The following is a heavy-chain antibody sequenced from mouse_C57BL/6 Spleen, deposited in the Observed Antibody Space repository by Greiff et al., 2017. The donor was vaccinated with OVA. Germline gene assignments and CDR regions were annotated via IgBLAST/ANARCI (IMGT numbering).Heavy chain of an antibody. D-gene: IGHD4-1*01. Sequence: QVQLQQPGAELVKPGASVKLSCKASGYTFTSYWMHWVKQRPGQGLEWIGMIHPNSGSTNYNEKFKSKATLTVDKSSSTAYMQLSSLTSEDSAVYYCARRTVTGTIDYWGQGTTLTVSS. CDR2: IHPNSGST. V-gene: IGHV1-64*01. CDR3: ARRTVTGTIDY. J-gene: IGHJ2*01. CDR1: GYTFTSYW.